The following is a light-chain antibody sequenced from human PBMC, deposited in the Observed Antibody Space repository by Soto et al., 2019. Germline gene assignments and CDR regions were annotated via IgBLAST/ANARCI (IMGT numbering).Light chain of an antibody. V-gene: IGKV3-15*01. CDR1: QSVGNN. Sequence: EIMMTQSPATLSVSAGERATLSCWASQSVGNNLAWYQQKPGQVPRLLIYYASTRATGIPARFSGSGSGTEFTLTISSLQSEDFALYYCQQYNDWPPITFGQGTRLEIK. CDR3: QQYNDWPPIT. CDR2: YAS. J-gene: IGKJ5*01.